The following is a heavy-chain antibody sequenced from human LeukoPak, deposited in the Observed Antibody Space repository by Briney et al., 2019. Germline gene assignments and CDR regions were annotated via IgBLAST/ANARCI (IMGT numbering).Heavy chain of an antibody. CDR1: GYTFTSYA. V-gene: IGHV1-3*01. CDR3: AGDRDSWYWSYY. D-gene: IGHD6-13*01. CDR2: INAGNGNT. J-gene: IGHJ4*02. Sequence: ASVKVSCKASGYTFTSYAMHWVRQASGQRLEWMGWINAGNGNTKYSQKFQGRVTITRDTSASTAYMELSSLRSEDTAVYYCAGDRDSWYWSYYWGQGTLLTVSS.